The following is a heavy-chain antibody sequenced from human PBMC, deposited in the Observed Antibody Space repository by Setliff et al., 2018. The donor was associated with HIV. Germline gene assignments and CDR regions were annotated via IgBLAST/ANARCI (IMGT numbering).Heavy chain of an antibody. D-gene: IGHD2-15*01. CDR2: ISTSGVGT. CDR3: ARGGGQYCSGGSCSSRFHYYYYYMDV. J-gene: IGHJ6*03. CDR1: GFTFSSYA. Sequence: GGSLRLSCAASGFTFSSYAMSWVRQAPGKGLEWVSSISTSGVGTYYVDSVKGRFTISRDNSRNTLYLQMNGLRAEDTAVYYCARGGGQYCSGGSCSSRFHYYYYYMDVWGKGTTVTVSS. V-gene: IGHV3-23*01.